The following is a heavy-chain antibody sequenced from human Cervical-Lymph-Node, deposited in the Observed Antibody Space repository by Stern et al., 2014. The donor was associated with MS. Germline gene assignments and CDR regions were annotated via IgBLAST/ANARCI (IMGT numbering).Heavy chain of an antibody. V-gene: IGHV3-23*04. Sequence: DQLVQSGGDLVQPGGSLRLSCAGSGFTFTKYAMNWVRQGPGKGLESVSGISVNGLNTYYAVSVKGRFTISRDTSTHTLYLQLNSLRADDTAIYYCGVAGNYWGQGTLVTVSS. CDR3: GVAGNY. CDR1: GFTFTKYA. J-gene: IGHJ4*02. D-gene: IGHD1-1*01. CDR2: ISVNGLNT.